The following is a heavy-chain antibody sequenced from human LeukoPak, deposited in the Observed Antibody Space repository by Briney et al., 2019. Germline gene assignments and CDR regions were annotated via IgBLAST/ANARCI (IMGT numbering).Heavy chain of an antibody. CDR3: ARHKDQLLSNWFDP. CDR2: IYPDDSDT. V-gene: IGHV5-51*01. D-gene: IGHD2-2*01. J-gene: IGHJ5*02. Sequence: GESLKISCKGPGYSFTSYWIGWVRQMPGKGLEWMGIIYPDDSDTRYSPSFQGQVTISADKSISTAYLQWSSLKASDTAMYYCARHKDQLLSNWFDPWGQGTLVTVSS. CDR1: GYSFTSYW.